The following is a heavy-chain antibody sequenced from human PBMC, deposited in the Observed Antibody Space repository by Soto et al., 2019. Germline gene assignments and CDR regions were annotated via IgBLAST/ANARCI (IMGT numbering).Heavy chain of an antibody. Sequence: SGPTLVNPTQTLTLTCTFSGFSLRTRGVGVGWIRQPPGKALEWLALIYWNDDKRYSPSLKGRLTITKDTSKNQVVLTMTNMDPVDTATYYCAHSGSNWNPGRTWFDPWGQGTLVTVSS. J-gene: IGHJ5*02. CDR1: GFSLRTRGVG. V-gene: IGHV2-5*01. D-gene: IGHD1-1*01. CDR2: IYWNDDK. CDR3: AHSGSNWNPGRTWFDP.